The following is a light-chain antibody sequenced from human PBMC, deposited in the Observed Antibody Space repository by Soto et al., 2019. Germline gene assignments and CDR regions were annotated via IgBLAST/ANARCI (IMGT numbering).Light chain of an antibody. J-gene: IGLJ2*01. CDR2: RDT. V-gene: IGLV3-9*01. CDR1: NSGRRS. CDR3: QVWDSSTVL. Sequence: SYELTQPLSVSVALGQTARITCGGNNSGRRSVHWYQQKPGQAPVLVIYRDTNRPSGIPERFSGSNSGNTATLTISRAQAGDEADYYCQVWDSSTVLFGGGTKLTVL.